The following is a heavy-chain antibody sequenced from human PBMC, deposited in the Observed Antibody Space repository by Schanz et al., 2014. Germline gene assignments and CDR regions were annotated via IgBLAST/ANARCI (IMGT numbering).Heavy chain of an antibody. CDR1: GFTFSSYD. CDR3: ARGGSGSHYRLDY. CDR2: LWHDGSKK. Sequence: VQLLESGGGLVQPGGSLRLSCVASGFTFSSYDVFWVRQAPGKGLEWVAILWHDGSKKYYADSVKGRFTVSRDNAENALYLQMNSLRAEDTGLYFCARGGSGSHYRLDYWGQGTLVTVSS. V-gene: IGHV3-33*01. D-gene: IGHD1-26*01. J-gene: IGHJ4*02.